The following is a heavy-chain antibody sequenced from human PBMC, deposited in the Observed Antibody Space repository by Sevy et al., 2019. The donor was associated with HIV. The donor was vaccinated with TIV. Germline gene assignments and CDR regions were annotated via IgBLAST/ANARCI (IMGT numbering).Heavy chain of an antibody. J-gene: IGHJ5*02. CDR3: ARDLGDNWFDP. Sequence: GGCLRLSCAASGFTFSSYSMNWVRQAPGKGLEWVSSISSSSSYIYYADSVKGRFTISRDNAKNSLYLQMNSLRAEDTAVYYCARDLGDNWFDPWGQGTLVTVSS. D-gene: IGHD4-17*01. V-gene: IGHV3-21*01. CDR2: ISSSSSYI. CDR1: GFTFSSYS.